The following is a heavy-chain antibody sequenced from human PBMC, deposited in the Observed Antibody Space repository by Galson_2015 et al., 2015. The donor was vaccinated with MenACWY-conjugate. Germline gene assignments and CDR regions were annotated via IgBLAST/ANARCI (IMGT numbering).Heavy chain of an antibody. D-gene: IGHD2/OR15-2a*01. CDR2: IRGQTGNA. CDR3: ASHLLGNIGYD. Sequence: SVKLSCKASGYTFRHYGFTWVRQAPGHGLEWLGRIRGQTGNAIYAPQFPDRFILTTAASPTTAYMELGRLRSDATATYYCASHLLGNIGYDWGQGTLVTVSS. J-gene: IGHJ1*01. V-gene: IGHV1-18*01. CDR1: GYTFRHYG.